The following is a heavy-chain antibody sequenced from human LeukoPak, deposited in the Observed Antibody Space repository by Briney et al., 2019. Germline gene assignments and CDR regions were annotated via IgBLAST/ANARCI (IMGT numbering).Heavy chain of an antibody. CDR2: IYWDDDK. Sequence: ESGPTLVKPTQTPTLTCTFSGFSLSTSGVGVGWIRQPPGKALEWLALIYWDDDKRYSPSLKSRLTTTKDTSKNQVVLTMTNMDPVDTATYYCARATTRLYYFDYWGQGTLVTVSS. CDR3: ARATTRLYYFDY. CDR1: GFSLSTSGVG. V-gene: IGHV2-5*02. D-gene: IGHD4-17*01. J-gene: IGHJ4*02.